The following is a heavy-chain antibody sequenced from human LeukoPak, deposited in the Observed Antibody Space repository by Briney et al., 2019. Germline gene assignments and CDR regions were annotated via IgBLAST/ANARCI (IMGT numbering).Heavy chain of an antibody. Sequence: SVKVSCKASGFTFTSSAMQWVRQARGQRLEWIGWIVVGSGNTNYAQKFQERVTITRDMSTSTAYMELSSLRSEDTAVYYCAAEGYCSSTSCYPHYGMDVWGQGTTVTVSS. D-gene: IGHD2-2*01. CDR2: IVVGSGNT. CDR3: AAEGYCSSTSCYPHYGMDV. CDR1: GFTFTSSA. J-gene: IGHJ6*02. V-gene: IGHV1-58*02.